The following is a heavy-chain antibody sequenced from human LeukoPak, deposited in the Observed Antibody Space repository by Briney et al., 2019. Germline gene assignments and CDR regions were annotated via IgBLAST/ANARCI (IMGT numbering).Heavy chain of an antibody. CDR2: ISGSGGST. D-gene: IGHD5-24*01. CDR1: GFTFSSYA. Sequence: GGSLGLSCAASGFTFSSYAMSWVRQAPGKGLEWVSAISGSGGSTYYADSVKGRFTISRDNSKNTLYLQMNSLRAEDTAVYYCANSQNSRDVPLDAFDIWGQGTMVTVSS. J-gene: IGHJ3*02. CDR3: ANSQNSRDVPLDAFDI. V-gene: IGHV3-23*01.